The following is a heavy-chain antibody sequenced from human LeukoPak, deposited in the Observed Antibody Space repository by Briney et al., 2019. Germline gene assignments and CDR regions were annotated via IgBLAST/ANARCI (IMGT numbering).Heavy chain of an antibody. V-gene: IGHV1-46*01. CDR3: ARALNSGFYYFDY. Sequence: ASVKVSCKASGYTFTSYYMHWVRQAPGQGLEWMGLINPGDAGTSYAQQFQGRVTMTRDTSTSTVYMELSSLRSEDTAVFYCARALNSGFYYFDYWGQGTLDTVSS. D-gene: IGHD6-19*01. CDR2: INPGDAGT. CDR1: GYTFTSYY. J-gene: IGHJ4*02.